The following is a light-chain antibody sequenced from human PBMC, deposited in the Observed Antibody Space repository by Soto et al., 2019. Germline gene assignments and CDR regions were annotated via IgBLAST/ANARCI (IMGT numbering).Light chain of an antibody. CDR2: AAS. CDR1: QPIRTY. CDR3: QQTYNVPQT. V-gene: IGKV1-39*01. Sequence: DIQMTQFPSSLSASVGDRVTITCRASQPIRTYLNWFQQKPGKAPSLLIYAASTLQSGVPPRFSGSVSGAEFTLTISSLQPEDTATYYCQQTYNVPQTYGQGTKVEIK. J-gene: IGKJ1*01.